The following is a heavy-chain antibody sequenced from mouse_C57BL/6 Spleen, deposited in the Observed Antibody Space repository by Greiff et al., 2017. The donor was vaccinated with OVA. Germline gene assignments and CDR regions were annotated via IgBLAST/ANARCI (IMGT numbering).Heavy chain of an antibody. Sequence: EVHLVESGGGLVKPGGSLKLSCAASGFTFSSYAMSWVRQTPEKRLEWVATISDGGSYTYYPDNVKGRFTISRDNAKNNLYLQMSHLKSEDTAMYYCARDMGIYYGNYGKAMDYWGQGTSVTVSS. CDR2: ISDGGSYT. CDR1: GFTFSSYA. J-gene: IGHJ4*01. D-gene: IGHD2-1*01. CDR3: ARDMGIYYGNYGKAMDY. V-gene: IGHV5-4*01.